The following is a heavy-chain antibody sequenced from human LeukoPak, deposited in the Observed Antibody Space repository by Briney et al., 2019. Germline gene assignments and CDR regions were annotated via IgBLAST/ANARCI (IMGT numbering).Heavy chain of an antibody. Sequence: TSQTLSLTCTVSGGSISSGSYDWSWIRQPAGKGLEWIGRIYTSGSTNYNPSLKSRVTISVDTSKNQFSLKLSSVTAADTAVYYCATMVVTQAFDIWGQGTMVTVSS. CDR1: GGSISSGSYD. J-gene: IGHJ3*02. D-gene: IGHD4-23*01. CDR3: ATMVVTQAFDI. CDR2: IYTSGST. V-gene: IGHV4-61*02.